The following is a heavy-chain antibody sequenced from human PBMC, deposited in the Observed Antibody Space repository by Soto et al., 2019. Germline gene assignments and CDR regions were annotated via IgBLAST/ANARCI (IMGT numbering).Heavy chain of an antibody. CDR3: AKDPLVYYYDSSGYCPQHFDY. V-gene: IGHV3-23*01. CDR1: GFTFSSYA. J-gene: IGHJ4*02. Sequence: EVQLLESGGGLVQPGGSLRLSCAASGFTFSSYAMSWVRQAPGKGLEWVSAISGSGGSTYYADSVKGRFTISRDNSKNTLYLQMNSLRAEDTAVYYCAKDPLVYYYDSSGYCPQHFDYWGQGTLVTVSS. D-gene: IGHD3-22*01. CDR2: ISGSGGST.